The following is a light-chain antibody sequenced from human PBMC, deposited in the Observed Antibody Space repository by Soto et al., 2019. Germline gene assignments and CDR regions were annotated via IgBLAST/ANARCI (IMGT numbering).Light chain of an antibody. CDR1: SSDVGDYKY. CDR3: SSYTSRPTLFV. Sequence: QSVLTEPASVSGSPGQSITISCTGTSSDVGDYKYVSWYQQHPGKAPKLIIFEVSIRPSGVSVRFSGSKSGNTASLTISALQTEDEADYYCSSYTSRPTLFVFGSGTKVTVL. J-gene: IGLJ1*01. V-gene: IGLV2-14*01. CDR2: EVS.